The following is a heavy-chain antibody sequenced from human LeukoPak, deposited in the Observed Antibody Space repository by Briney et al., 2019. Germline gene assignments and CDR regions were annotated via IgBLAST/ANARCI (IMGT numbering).Heavy chain of an antibody. J-gene: IGHJ4*02. CDR2: INHSGST. V-gene: IGHV4-34*01. CDR1: GGSFSGYY. Sequence: KPSETLSLTCAVYGGSFSGYYWSWIRQPPGKGLEWIGEINHSGSTNYNPSLKSRVTISVDTSKSQFSLRLTSVTAADTAIYYCASLSHCSTSSCFDYWGRGTLVTVS. CDR3: ASLSHCSTSSCFDY. D-gene: IGHD2-2*01.